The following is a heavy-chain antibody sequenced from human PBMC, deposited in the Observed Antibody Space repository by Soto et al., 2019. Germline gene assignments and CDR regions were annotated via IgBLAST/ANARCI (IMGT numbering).Heavy chain of an antibody. D-gene: IGHD2-15*01. V-gene: IGHV3-7*03. CDR1: GFTFSTYW. J-gene: IGHJ6*04. CDR2: IGEDGSEK. CDR3: ARGSGGHNYYYAMPV. Sequence: GGSVRLSCTASGFTFSTYWMSWVRQAPGMGLEWVANIGEDGSEKYYVDSVKGRFTISRDNAKNSLYLQMNSLRADDTAVYYCARGSGGHNYYYAMPVCGKAPTVTLSS.